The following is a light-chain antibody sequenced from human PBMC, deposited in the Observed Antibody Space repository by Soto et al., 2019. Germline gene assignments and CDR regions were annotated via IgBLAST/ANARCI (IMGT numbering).Light chain of an antibody. V-gene: IGLV2-14*03. Sequence: QSALTQPASVSGSPGQSITIFCTGTSSDGGGYNYVSWYQQHPGSAPKLMIYDVSSRPSGVSNRFSGSKSGNTASLTISGLQAEDEADYYCSSYTSSSKLAVLGSGTNVTVL. CDR2: DVS. J-gene: IGLJ1*01. CDR1: SSDGGGYNY. CDR3: SSYTSSSKLAV.